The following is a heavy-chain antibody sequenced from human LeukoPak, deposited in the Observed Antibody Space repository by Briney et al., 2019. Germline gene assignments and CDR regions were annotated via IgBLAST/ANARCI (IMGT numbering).Heavy chain of an antibody. CDR2: IKRDGSEK. V-gene: IGHV3-7*01. D-gene: IGHD6-25*01. Sequence: GGSLRLSCAASGFTFSSYWMTWVRQAPGKGLEWVANIKRDGSEKYYVDSVKGRFTISRDSAKNSLYLQMNSLRAEDTAVYYCARDSGIAPAGYFHSYGMDVWGQGTTVTVSS. CDR3: ARDSGIAPAGYFHSYGMDV. CDR1: GFTFSSYW. J-gene: IGHJ6*02.